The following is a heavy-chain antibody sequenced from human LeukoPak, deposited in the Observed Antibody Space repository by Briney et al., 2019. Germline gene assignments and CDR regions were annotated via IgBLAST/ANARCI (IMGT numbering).Heavy chain of an antibody. CDR1: GGSITTYY. CDR2: FHTSGST. Sequence: PSETLSLTCTVSGGSITTYYWSWIRQPAGKGLEWIGRFHTSGSTNYNPSLKSRVTISVDTSKNQFSLKLSSVTAADTAVYYCARSYYPIDYWGQGTLVTVSS. J-gene: IGHJ4*02. CDR3: ARSYYPIDY. V-gene: IGHV4-4*07. D-gene: IGHD3-10*01.